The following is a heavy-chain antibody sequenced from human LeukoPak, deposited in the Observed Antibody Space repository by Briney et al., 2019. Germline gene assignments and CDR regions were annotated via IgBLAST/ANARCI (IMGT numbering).Heavy chain of an antibody. D-gene: IGHD4-11*01. CDR1: GFTVSSNH. V-gene: IGHV3-53*01. CDR3: ARATVTTPNFGY. CDR2: IYSGGST. J-gene: IGHJ4*02. Sequence: GGSPRLSCAASGFTVSSNHMSWVRQAPGKGLEWVSFIYSGGSTYYADSVKGRFTISRDNSKNTLYLQMNSLRAEDTAVYYCARATVTTPNFGYWGQGTLVTVSS.